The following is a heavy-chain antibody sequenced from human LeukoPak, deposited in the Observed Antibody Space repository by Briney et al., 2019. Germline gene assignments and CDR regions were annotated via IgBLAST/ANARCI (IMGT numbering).Heavy chain of an antibody. V-gene: IGHV3-30-3*01. CDR1: GFTFSSYA. J-gene: IGHJ4*02. Sequence: GGSLRLSCAASGFTFSSYAMHWVRQAPGKGLEWVAVISYDGSNKYYADSVKGRFTISRDNSNNTLYLQMNSLRAEDTAVYYCARDLPIVYWGQGTLVTVSS. CDR2: ISYDGSNK. D-gene: IGHD1-26*01. CDR3: ARDLPIVY.